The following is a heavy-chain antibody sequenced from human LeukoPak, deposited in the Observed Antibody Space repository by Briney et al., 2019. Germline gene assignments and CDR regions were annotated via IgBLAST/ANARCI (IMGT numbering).Heavy chain of an antibody. J-gene: IGHJ4*02. Sequence: ESGPTLVNPPQTLTLTCSFSGFSLSSSGMCVSWIRQPPGKALEWLALIDWDDDKYYTTSLKTRLTISKDTPKNQLVLRMTNMDPVDTATYYCARSTCDYDVLAGYYTIAFDYWGRGNLVTVSS. CDR2: IDWDDDK. CDR3: ARSTCDYDVLAGYYTIAFDY. CDR1: GFSLSSSGMC. D-gene: IGHD3-9*01. V-gene: IGHV2-70*01.